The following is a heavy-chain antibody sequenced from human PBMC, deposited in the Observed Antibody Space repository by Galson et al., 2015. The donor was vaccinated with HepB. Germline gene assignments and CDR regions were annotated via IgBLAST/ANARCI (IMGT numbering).Heavy chain of an antibody. Sequence: LRLSCAASGFTFSNYSMNWVRQAPGKGLEWVSYISSSSSSEYYADSVKGRFTISRDNAKNSLFLQMNSLRDEDTAVYYCARAYCGGDCHTAYFYYYYGMDVWGQGTTVTVSS. D-gene: IGHD2-21*02. V-gene: IGHV3-48*02. CDR1: GFTFSNYS. CDR2: ISSSSSSE. J-gene: IGHJ6*02. CDR3: ARAYCGGDCHTAYFYYYYGMDV.